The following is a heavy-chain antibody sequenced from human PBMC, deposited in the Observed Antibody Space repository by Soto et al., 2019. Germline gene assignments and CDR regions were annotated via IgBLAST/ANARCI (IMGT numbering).Heavy chain of an antibody. V-gene: IGHV4-30-4*01. Sequence: SETLSLTCTVSGGSFSSGDYYWSWIRQPPGKGLEWIGYTYYSGSTFYNPSLKSRVTISVDTSKNQFSLKLSSVTAADTAVYYCARAPNWNYYDYWGQGTLVTVSS. J-gene: IGHJ4*02. CDR1: GGSFSSGDYY. D-gene: IGHD1-20*01. CDR2: TYYSGST. CDR3: ARAPNWNYYDY.